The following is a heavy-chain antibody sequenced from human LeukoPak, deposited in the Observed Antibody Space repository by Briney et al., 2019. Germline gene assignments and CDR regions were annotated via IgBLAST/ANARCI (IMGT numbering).Heavy chain of an antibody. V-gene: IGHV4-39*01. CDR1: GGSISSSSYY. CDR3: ARAIYCSNTSCHLSGWFDP. J-gene: IGHJ5*02. Sequence: SETLSLTCTVSGGSISSSSYYWGWIRQPPGKGLEWIGSIYYSGSTYYNPSLKSRVTISVDTSKNQFSLKLSSVTAADTAVYYCARAIYCSNTSCHLSGWFDPWGQGTLVTVSS. D-gene: IGHD2-2*01. CDR2: IYYSGST.